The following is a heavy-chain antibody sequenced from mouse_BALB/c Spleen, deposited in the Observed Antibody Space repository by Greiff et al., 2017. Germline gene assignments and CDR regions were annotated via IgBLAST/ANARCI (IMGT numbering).Heavy chain of an antibody. CDR2: IDPSDSYT. CDR3: ARRDYGGDY. J-gene: IGHJ4*01. CDR1: GYTFTSYW. Sequence: QVQLQQPGAELVKPGASVKLSCKASGYTFTSYWMHWVKQRPGQGLEWIGEIDPSDSYTNYNQKFKGKATLTVDKSSSTAYMQLSSLTSEDSAVYYCARRDYGGDYWGQGTSVTVSS. D-gene: IGHD1-1*01. V-gene: IGHV1-69*02.